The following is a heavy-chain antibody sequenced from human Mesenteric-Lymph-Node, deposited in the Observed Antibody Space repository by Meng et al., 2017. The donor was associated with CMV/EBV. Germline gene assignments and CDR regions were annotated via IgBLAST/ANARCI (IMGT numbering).Heavy chain of an antibody. CDR2: ISSSSSYI. J-gene: IGHJ6*02. V-gene: IGHV3-21*01. CDR3: ARGLTGSRRRYYGMDV. D-gene: IGHD1-20*01. Sequence: GSLRLSCAASGFTFSSYSMNWVRQAPGKGLEWVSSISSSSSYIYYADSVKGRFTISRDNAKNSLYLQMNSLRAEDTAVYYCARGLTGSRRRYYGMDVWGQGTTVTVSS. CDR1: GFTFSSYS.